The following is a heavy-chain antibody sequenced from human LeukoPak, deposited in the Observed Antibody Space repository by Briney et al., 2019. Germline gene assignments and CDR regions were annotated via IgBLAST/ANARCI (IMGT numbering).Heavy chain of an antibody. Sequence: SETLSLTCTVSGGSISSSSYYWGWIRQPPGKGLEWIGSIYYSGSTYYNPSLKSRVTISVDTSKNQFSLKLSSVTAADMAVYYCARQASGYGDLDPWGQGTLVTVSS. D-gene: IGHD4-17*01. CDR2: IYYSGST. J-gene: IGHJ5*02. V-gene: IGHV4-39*01. CDR1: GGSISSSSYY. CDR3: ARQASGYGDLDP.